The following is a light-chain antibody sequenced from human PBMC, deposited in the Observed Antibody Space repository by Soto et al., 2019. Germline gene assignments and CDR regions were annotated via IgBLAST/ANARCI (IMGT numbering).Light chain of an antibody. J-gene: IGKJ5*01. CDR2: GAS. CDR1: QSVNRNY. Sequence: EIVLTQSPGTLSLSPGERATLSCRASQSVNRNYLAWYQQKPGQAPRLLIYGASSRATGIPDRFSGSGSGTDFTLTISRLEPEDFAVYHCQQYDNSPITFGQGTRLEIK. V-gene: IGKV3-20*01. CDR3: QQYDNSPIT.